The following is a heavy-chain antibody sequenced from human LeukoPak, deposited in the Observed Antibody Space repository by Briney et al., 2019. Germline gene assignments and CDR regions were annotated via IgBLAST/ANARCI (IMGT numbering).Heavy chain of an antibody. CDR3: ARGQDWNHDY. CDR2: IRDDGSDK. V-gene: IGHV3-7*01. CDR1: GFTFSRYW. J-gene: IGHJ4*02. Sequence: RGSLRLSCAASGFTFSRYWMSWVRQAPGKGLEWVANIRDDGSDKYYVDSVKGRFTISRDNAKNSLYLQMNSLRAEDTAVYYCARGQDWNHDYWGQGTLATVSA. D-gene: IGHD1-1*01.